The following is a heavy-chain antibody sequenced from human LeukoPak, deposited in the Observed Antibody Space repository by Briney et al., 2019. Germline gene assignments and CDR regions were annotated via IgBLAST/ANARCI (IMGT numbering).Heavy chain of an antibody. V-gene: IGHV4-39*01. Sequence: SETLSLTCSVSGGSISSSSYYWGWIRQPPGKGLEWIGSIFYSGRTYYNPSLKSRVTISVDTSKNQFSLKVSSVTAADTAVYYCARVDDLCFDYWGQGTLVTVSS. CDR3: ARVDDLCFDY. CDR1: GGSISSSSYY. CDR2: IFYSGRT. D-gene: IGHD3-3*01. J-gene: IGHJ4*02.